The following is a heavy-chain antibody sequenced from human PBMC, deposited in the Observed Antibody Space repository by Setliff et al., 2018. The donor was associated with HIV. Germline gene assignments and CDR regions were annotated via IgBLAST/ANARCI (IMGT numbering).Heavy chain of an antibody. CDR3: ARVKSGRYPNDAFDI. V-gene: IGHV1-46*01. CDR2: INPSGGST. J-gene: IGHJ3*02. D-gene: IGHD1-26*01. Sequence: ASVKVSCKASGYTLSNYYMHWVRQAPGQGLEWMGIINPSGGSTIYAQRFQGRVTMTRGTSTSTVCMDLRSLRSEDTAVYYCARVKSGRYPNDAFDIWGQGTMVTVS. CDR1: GYTLSNYY.